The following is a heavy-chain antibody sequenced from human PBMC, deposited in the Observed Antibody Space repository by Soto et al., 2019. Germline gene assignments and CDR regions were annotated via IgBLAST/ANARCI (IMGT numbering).Heavy chain of an antibody. Sequence: GGSLRLSCAASGFTFSSYAMSWVRQAPGVGLEWVSAISGSGGGTYYADSVRGRFTISRDNSKNTLYLQMNSLRAEDTAIYYCAKVYGIIWYYLDYWGQGTLVTVS. V-gene: IGHV3-23*01. CDR3: AKVYGIIWYYLDY. CDR1: GFTFSSYA. D-gene: IGHD6-13*01. CDR2: ISGSGGGT. J-gene: IGHJ4*02.